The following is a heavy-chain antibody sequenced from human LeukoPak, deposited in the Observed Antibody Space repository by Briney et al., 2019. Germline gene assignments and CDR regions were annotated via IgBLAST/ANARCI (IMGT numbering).Heavy chain of an antibody. Sequence: SVKVSCTASGGTFSSYAISWVRQAPGQGLEWMGRIIPILGIANYAQKFQGRVTITADKSTSTAYMELSSLRSEDTAVYYCARSWGTAYYYDSSGLPNWFDPWGQGTLVTVSS. CDR2: IIPILGIA. J-gene: IGHJ5*02. CDR1: GGTFSSYA. V-gene: IGHV1-69*04. D-gene: IGHD3-22*01. CDR3: ARSWGTAYYYDSSGLPNWFDP.